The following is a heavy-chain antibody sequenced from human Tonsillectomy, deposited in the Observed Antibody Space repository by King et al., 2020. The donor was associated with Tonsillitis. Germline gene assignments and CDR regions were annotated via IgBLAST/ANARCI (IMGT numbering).Heavy chain of an antibody. J-gene: IGHJ4*02. V-gene: IGHV1-18*01. Sequence: VQLVQSGVEVKKPGASVKVSCKASGYTFSSYGISWVRQAPGQGLAWMGWISVYTGNTNYAPNLQGSVTMTTDTSTNTAYMELRSLTSDDTAVYYCARGLYCTGAICRGSHDHWGQGTLVTVSS. CDR3: ARGLYCTGAICRGSHDH. D-gene: IGHD2-8*02. CDR2: ISVYTGNT. CDR1: GYTFSSYG.